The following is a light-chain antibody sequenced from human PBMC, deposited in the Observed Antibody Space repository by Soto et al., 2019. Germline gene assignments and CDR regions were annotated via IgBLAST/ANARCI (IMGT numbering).Light chain of an antibody. CDR1: QSALYSSNNKNY. CDR3: QQYYSFPPT. Sequence: DIVMTQSPDSLAVPLGERATITCKASQSALYSSNNKNYLAWYQQRPGQPPKLLIYWASTRESGVPDRFSGSGSGTDFTLTISSLQAEDVALYYCQQYYSFPPTFGQGTKLEIK. CDR2: WAS. J-gene: IGKJ2*01. V-gene: IGKV4-1*01.